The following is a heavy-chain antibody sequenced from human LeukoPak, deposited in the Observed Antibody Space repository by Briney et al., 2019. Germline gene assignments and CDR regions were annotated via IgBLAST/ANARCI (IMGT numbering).Heavy chain of an antibody. D-gene: IGHD2-2*01. CDR1: GGSISSYY. J-gene: IGHJ4*02. V-gene: IGHV4-59*01. CDR3: ARAREIVPAAMFGRRLYFDY. Sequence: SETLSFTCTVSGGSISSYYWSWIRQPPGKGLEWIGYIYYSGSTNYNPSLKSRVTISVDTSKNQFSLKLSSVTAADTAVYYCARAREIVPAAMFGRRLYFDYWGQGTLVTVSS. CDR2: IYYSGST.